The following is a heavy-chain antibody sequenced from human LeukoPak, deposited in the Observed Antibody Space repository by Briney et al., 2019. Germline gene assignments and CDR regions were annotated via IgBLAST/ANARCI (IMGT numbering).Heavy chain of an antibody. D-gene: IGHD3-10*01. CDR1: GYTFTGYY. V-gene: IGHV1-2*02. CDR3: ARGGITMVRGVISIHYYYYGMDV. J-gene: IGHJ6*02. Sequence: ASVKVSCKASGYTFTGYYMHWVRQAPGQGLEWMGWINPNSGGTNYAQKFQGRVTMTRDTSTSTAYMELSRLRSDDTAVYYCARGGITMVRGVISIHYYYYGMDVWGQGTTVTVSS. CDR2: INPNSGGT.